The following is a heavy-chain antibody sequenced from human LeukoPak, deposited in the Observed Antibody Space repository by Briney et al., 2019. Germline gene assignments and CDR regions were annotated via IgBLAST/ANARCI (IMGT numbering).Heavy chain of an antibody. CDR1: GFTFNIYA. CDR2: ITSISDGT. J-gene: IGHJ5*01. Sequence: GGSLRLSCAASGFTFNIYAMSWVRQAPGEGLEWVSSITSISDGTFYADSVKGRFTISRDNSKSTLYMQMNSLRAEDTALYYCVKDRPNYFGWNGHYYTRNGDSWGQGTLVTVSS. D-gene: IGHD3-10*01. V-gene: IGHV3-23*01. CDR3: VKDRPNYFGWNGHYYTRNGDS.